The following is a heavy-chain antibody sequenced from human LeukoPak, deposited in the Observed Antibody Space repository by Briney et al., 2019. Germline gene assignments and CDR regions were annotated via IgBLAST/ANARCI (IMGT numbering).Heavy chain of an antibody. V-gene: IGHV3-21*06. Sequence: GGSLRLSCAASGFTFSSYSMNWVRQAPGKGLEWVSSISSSSSYIYYADSVKGRFTISRDNAKNSLYLQMNSLRAEDTAVYYCARDFEQQLALGDAFDIWGQGTMVTVSS. CDR1: GFTFSSYS. D-gene: IGHD6-13*01. CDR3: ARDFEQQLALGDAFDI. CDR2: ISSSSSYI. J-gene: IGHJ3*02.